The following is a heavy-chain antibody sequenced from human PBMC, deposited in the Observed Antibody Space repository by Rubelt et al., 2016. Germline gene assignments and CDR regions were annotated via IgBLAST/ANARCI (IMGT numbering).Heavy chain of an antibody. V-gene: IGHV4-34*01. Sequence: QVQLQQWGAGLLKPSETLSLTCAVYGGSSSGDYWSWVRQPPGKGLEWIGEINHSGSTNYNPSLKSRGTSSVDQSKYQCSLKLSSVTAADTAVYYCASSSIAARPLVYWGQGTLVTVSS. CDR3: ASSSIAARPLVY. D-gene: IGHD6-6*01. J-gene: IGHJ4*02. CDR1: GGSSSGDY. CDR2: INHSGST.